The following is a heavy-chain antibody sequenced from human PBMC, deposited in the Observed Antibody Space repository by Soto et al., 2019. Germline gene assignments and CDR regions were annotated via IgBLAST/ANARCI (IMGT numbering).Heavy chain of an antibody. J-gene: IGHJ5*02. CDR3: ARTVDIVATIPNWFDP. V-gene: IGHV1-18*01. Sequence: QGQLVPFGAAGKKPGAPVKVSCKASGFTFTRYGISWVRQAPGPGLGWMGWISAYNGNTKYAQKLPGRVTMTTDTSTSTAYMELRSLRSDDTAVYYCARTVDIVATIPNWFDPWGQGTLVTVSS. CDR2: ISAYNGNT. D-gene: IGHD5-12*01. CDR1: GFTFTRYG.